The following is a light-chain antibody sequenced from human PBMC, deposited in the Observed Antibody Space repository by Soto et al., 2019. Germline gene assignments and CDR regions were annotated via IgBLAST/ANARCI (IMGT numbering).Light chain of an antibody. CDR2: EGS. CDR3: CPFASSSTFYV. V-gene: IGLV2-23*01. CDR1: SSDVGSSNL. Sequence: QSVLTQPASVSGSPGQSITISCTGTSSDVGSSNLVSWYQQYPGKAPKLIIYEGSRRPSGVSGRFSGSKSGNTASLTISGLQAEDEADYYCCPFASSSTFYVFGTGTKVTVL. J-gene: IGLJ1*01.